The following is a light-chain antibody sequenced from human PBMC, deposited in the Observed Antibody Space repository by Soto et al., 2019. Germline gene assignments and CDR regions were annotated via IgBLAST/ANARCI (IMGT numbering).Light chain of an antibody. Sequence: EIVVTQSPGTLSLSPGERATLSCRASQSINSDLAWYQQKPGQAPTFLIYGASTRATGIPARFSGSGAGTEFTLTISSLQSEDSALYYCQQYNNWPWTFGQGTKVAIK. CDR3: QQYNNWPWT. CDR1: QSINSD. CDR2: GAS. J-gene: IGKJ1*01. V-gene: IGKV3-15*01.